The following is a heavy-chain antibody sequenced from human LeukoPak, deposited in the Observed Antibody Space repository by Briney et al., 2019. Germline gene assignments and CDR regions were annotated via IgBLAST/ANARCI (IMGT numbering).Heavy chain of an antibody. CDR3: ARDPIPRGSYSLLGAFDI. Sequence: ASVKVSCKASGGTFSSYAISWVPQAPGQGLEWMGGIIPIFGTANYAQKFQGRVTITADESTSTAYMELSSLRSEDTAVYYCARDPIPRGSYSLLGAFDIWGQGTMVTVSS. V-gene: IGHV1-69*13. CDR2: IIPIFGTA. CDR1: GGTFSSYA. J-gene: IGHJ3*02. D-gene: IGHD1-26*01.